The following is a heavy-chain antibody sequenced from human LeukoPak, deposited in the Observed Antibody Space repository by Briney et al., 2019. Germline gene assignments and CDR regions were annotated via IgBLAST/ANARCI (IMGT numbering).Heavy chain of an antibody. J-gene: IGHJ4*02. CDR3: ARGGSSGYYYG. D-gene: IGHD3-22*01. V-gene: IGHV4-4*07. CDR1: GGSISCYY. Sequence: SETLSLTCTVSGGSISCYYWSWIRQPAGKGLEWIGRLYTSGSTNYNPSLKSRVTMSVDTSKNQFSLKLTSMTAADTAVYYCARGGSSGYYYGWGQETLVTVSS. CDR2: LYTSGST.